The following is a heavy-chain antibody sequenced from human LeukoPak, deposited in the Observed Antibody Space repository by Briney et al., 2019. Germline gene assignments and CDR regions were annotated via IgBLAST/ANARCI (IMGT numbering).Heavy chain of an antibody. J-gene: IGHJ6*03. CDR3: TYTAIVDPTTKHARVVRDYYYMDV. CDR1: GGTFSSYA. Sequence: ASVKVSCEASGGTFSSYAISWVRQAPGQGLEWMGGSIPIFGTANYAQKFQGRVTITTDESTSTAYMELSSLRSEDTAVYYCTYTAIVDPTTKHARVVRDYYYMDVWGKGTTVTVSS. CDR2: SIPIFGTA. V-gene: IGHV1-69*05. D-gene: IGHD5-18*01.